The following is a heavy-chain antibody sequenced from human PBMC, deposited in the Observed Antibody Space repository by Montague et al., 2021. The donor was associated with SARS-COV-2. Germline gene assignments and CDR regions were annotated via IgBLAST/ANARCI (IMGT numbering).Heavy chain of an antibody. CDR1: GGSFSGYY. J-gene: IGHJ4*02. V-gene: IGHV4-34*01. CDR3: ARGLFRPDFQAY. Sequence: SETRSLTCAVYGGSFSGYYWSWIRQPPGKGLEWIGEINHSGSTNYNPSLKSRVTISVDTSKNQFSLKLSSVTAADTAVYYCARGLFRPDFQAYWGQGTLVTVSS. CDR2: INHSGST.